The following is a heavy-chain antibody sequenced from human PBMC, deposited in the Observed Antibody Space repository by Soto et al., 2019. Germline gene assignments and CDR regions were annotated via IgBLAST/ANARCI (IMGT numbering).Heavy chain of an antibody. J-gene: IGHJ5*02. V-gene: IGHV1-3*01. D-gene: IGHD3-3*01. CDR2: INAGNGNT. CDR1: GYTFTSYA. Sequence: ASVKVSCKDSGYTFTSYARHWVRQAPGQRLEWMGWINAGNGNTKYSQKFQGRVTITRDTSASTAYMELSSLRSEDTAVYYCARDPESVMYYDFWSGYWFDPWGQGTLVTVSS. CDR3: ARDPESVMYYDFWSGYWFDP.